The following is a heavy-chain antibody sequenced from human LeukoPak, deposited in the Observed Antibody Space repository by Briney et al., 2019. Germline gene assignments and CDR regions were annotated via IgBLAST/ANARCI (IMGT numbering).Heavy chain of an antibody. Sequence: PGGSLRLSCAASGFTFDTYWMSWVRQAPGKGLEWVANIKQDGSEKDYVDYVKGRFTISRDNAKNSLYLQMNSLRAEDTGVYYCARGETQSKYRQFDSWGQGSLVIVSS. J-gene: IGHJ4*02. CDR3: ARGETQSKYRQFDS. V-gene: IGHV3-7*04. D-gene: IGHD3-16*02. CDR2: IKQDGSEK. CDR1: GFTFDTYW.